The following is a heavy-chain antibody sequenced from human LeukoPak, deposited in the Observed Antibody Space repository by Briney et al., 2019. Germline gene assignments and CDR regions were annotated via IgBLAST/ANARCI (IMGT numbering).Heavy chain of an antibody. CDR2: IFYSGST. J-gene: IGHJ4*02. CDR3: ARATFSNWNYALTFDY. CDR1: SGSISTSNYY. Sequence: SETLSLTCTVSSGSISTSNYYWGWVRQPPGKALEWIGNIFYSGSTYYSPSLKSRVTISLDTSRNQFSLKLNSVTAADTAVYYCARATFSNWNYALTFDYWGQGTLVTVSS. D-gene: IGHD1-7*01. V-gene: IGHV4-39*07.